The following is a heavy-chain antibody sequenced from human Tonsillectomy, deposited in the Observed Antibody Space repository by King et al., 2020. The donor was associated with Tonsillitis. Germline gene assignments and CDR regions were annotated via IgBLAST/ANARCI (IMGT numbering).Heavy chain of an antibody. D-gene: IGHD5-18*01. J-gene: IGHJ4*02. V-gene: IGHV3-21*01. Sequence: VQLVESGGGLVEPGGSLRLSCAASGFTFSSYNMNWVRQAPGKGLEWVSSISTRSSYIYYADSVKGRFTISRDNAKNSLYLQMNSPRAEDTAVYYCARDLGGGYSYGLDCWGQGTLVTVSS. CDR2: ISTRSSYI. CDR1: GFTFSSYN. CDR3: ARDLGGGYSYGLDC.